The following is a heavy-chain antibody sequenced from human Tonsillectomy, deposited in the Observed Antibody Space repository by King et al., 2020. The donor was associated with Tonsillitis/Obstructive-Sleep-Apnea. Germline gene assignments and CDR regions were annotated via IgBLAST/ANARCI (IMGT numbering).Heavy chain of an antibody. CDR3: ARGKGVLGAP. J-gene: IGHJ4*02. CDR1: GGSFSGYY. Sequence: VQLPQWGAGLLKPSETLSLTCAVYGGSFSGYYWSWIRQPPGKGLEWIGEINHSGSTNYNPSLKSRVTISVDTSKNQFSLKLSSVTAADTAVYYCARGKGVLGAPWGQGTLVTVSS. V-gene: IGHV4-34*01. D-gene: IGHD3-3*02. CDR2: INHSGST.